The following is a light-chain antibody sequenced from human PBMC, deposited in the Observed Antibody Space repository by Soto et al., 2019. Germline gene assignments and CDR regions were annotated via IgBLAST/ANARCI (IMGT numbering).Light chain of an antibody. CDR3: QQRRSWQVT. V-gene: IGKV3D-11*02. J-gene: IGKJ5*01. CDR2: DAS. Sequence: ENVLTQSPATLSLSSGEVATLSCRASQSINTYLAWYQQKPGQAPRLLIYDASKRATGIPARFSGSGSGTNFTLTISSLEPEDFAVYYCQQRRSWQVTFGQGTRLEIK. CDR1: QSINTY.